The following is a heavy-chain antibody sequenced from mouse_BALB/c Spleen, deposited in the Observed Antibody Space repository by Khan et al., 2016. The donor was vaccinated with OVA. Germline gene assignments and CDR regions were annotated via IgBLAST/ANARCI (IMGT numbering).Heavy chain of an antibody. D-gene: IGHD2-3*01. V-gene: IGHV14-1*02. Sequence: VQLQQSGAELVRPGALVNLSCKASGFNIKDYYMHWVKQRPEQGLEWIGWIDPENGNTIYDPKFQGKASITADTSSKTVYLQLRTLTSEDTPAYYSAREGYSPWFAYWGQGTLVTVSA. J-gene: IGHJ3*01. CDR3: AREGYSPWFAY. CDR2: IDPENGNT. CDR1: GFNIKDYY.